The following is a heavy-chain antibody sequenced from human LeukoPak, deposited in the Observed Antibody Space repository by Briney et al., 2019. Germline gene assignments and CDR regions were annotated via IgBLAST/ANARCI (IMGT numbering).Heavy chain of an antibody. CDR1: GFTFGSYG. D-gene: IGHD6-6*01. CDR3: AAEYSSSRFDY. CDR2: VSSSGHTI. Sequence: GGSLRLSCAASGFTFGSYGMNWVRQAPGKGLEWVSYVSSSGHTIYYADSVKGRFTISRDNAKSSLYLQMNSLRAEDTAVYYCAAEYSSSRFDYWGQGTLVTVSS. J-gene: IGHJ4*02. V-gene: IGHV3-48*04.